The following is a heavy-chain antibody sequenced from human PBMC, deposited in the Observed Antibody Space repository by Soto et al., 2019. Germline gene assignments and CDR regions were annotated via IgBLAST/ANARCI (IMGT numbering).Heavy chain of an antibody. CDR1: GGTFSAYS. CDR3: ATGGQHRKVSNYYGMDV. D-gene: IGHD6-13*01. Sequence: QVQLVQSGAEVKKPGSSVKVSCKASGGTFSAYSISWVRQAPGQGLEWMGGSIPIFGTANYAQTFQGRVTITADESTSTTYMELRSLRSEDTAVYYCATGGQHRKVSNYYGMDVWGQGTTVTVSS. V-gene: IGHV1-69*01. J-gene: IGHJ6*02. CDR2: SIPIFGTA.